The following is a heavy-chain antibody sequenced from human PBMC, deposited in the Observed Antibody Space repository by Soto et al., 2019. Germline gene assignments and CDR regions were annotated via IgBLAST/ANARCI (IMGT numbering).Heavy chain of an antibody. D-gene: IGHD3-9*01. V-gene: IGHV3-23*01. J-gene: IGHJ3*02. CDR1: GFMFSSYA. CDR2: ISNSGGTT. CDR3: AKKTGYSSGDFDI. Sequence: GGSLSLSCAASGFMFSSYAMSWVRQAPGKGLEWVSAISNSGGTTYYADSVKGRFTITRDNSKHTLYLQMNSLRAEDTAVYYCAKKTGYSSGDFDIWGKGTMVTVSS.